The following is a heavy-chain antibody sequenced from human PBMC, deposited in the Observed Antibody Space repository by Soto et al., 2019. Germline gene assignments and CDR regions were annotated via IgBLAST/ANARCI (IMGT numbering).Heavy chain of an antibody. V-gene: IGHV3-33*01. CDR2: IWYDGSNK. CDR3: AREQTWYSSSSLYYYYGMDV. CDR1: GFTFSSYG. J-gene: IGHJ6*02. D-gene: IGHD6-6*01. Sequence: GGSLRLSCAASGFTFSSYGMHWVRQAPGKGLEWVAVIWYDGSNKYYADSVKGRFTISRDNSKNTLYLQMNSLRAEDTAVYYCAREQTWYSSSSLYYYYGMDVWGQGTTVTVSS.